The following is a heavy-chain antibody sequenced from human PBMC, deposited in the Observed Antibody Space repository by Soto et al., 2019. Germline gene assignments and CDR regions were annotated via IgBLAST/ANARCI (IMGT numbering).Heavy chain of an antibody. V-gene: IGHV4-59*01. CDR3: VRVGGYYGDYPNFDY. CDR1: GSSISPYY. CDR2: IYYTGST. Sequence: ASETLSLTCSVSGSSISPYYWSWLRQSPGKGLEWIGYIYYTGSTKYNPSLKSRVTISVETTKKQFSLRLRSVTAADTAVYYCVRVGGYYGDYPNFDYWGQGTLVTVSS. J-gene: IGHJ4*02. D-gene: IGHD4-17*01.